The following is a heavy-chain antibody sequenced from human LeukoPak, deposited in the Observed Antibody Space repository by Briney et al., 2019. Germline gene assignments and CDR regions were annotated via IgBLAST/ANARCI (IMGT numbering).Heavy chain of an antibody. V-gene: IGHV4-39*02. CDR1: GGSISSSSYY. D-gene: IGHD5-12*01. Sequence: PSETLSLTCTVSGGSISSSSYYWGWIRQPPGKGLEWIGSIYYSGSTYYNPSLKSRVTISVDTSKNQFSLKLSSVTAADTAVYYCARERLYSGYDLSPVYFDYWGQGTLVTVSS. CDR3: ARERLYSGYDLSPVYFDY. J-gene: IGHJ4*02. CDR2: IYYSGST.